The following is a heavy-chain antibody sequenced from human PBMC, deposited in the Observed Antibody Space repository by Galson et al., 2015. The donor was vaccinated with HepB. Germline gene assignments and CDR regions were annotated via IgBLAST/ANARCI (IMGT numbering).Heavy chain of an antibody. J-gene: IGHJ4*02. CDR1: GFIFSNYE. D-gene: IGHD3-10*01. Sequence: LRLSCAASGFIFSNYEMNWVRQAPGKGLEWVSSISSSGSYIYYGDSVKGRCTVSRDSAKTSVYLQMNSLRGDDTAVYYCARALPSGIRGGRVFDHWGQGTLVTVSS. CDR3: ARALPSGIRGGRVFDH. V-gene: IGHV3-21*01. CDR2: ISSSGSYI.